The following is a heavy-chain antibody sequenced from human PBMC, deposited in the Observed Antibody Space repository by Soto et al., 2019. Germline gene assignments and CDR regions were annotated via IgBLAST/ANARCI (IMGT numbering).Heavy chain of an antibody. CDR3: ARVLPAAGAFDY. D-gene: IGHD6-13*01. J-gene: IGHJ4*02. CDR2: IYYSGST. V-gene: IGHV4-59*01. Sequence: PSETLSLTCTVSGGSISSYYWSWIRQPPGKGLEWIGYIYYSGSTNYNPSLKSRVTISVDTSKNQFSLKLSSVTAADTAVYYCARVLPAAGAFDYWGQGTLVTVSS. CDR1: GGSISSYY.